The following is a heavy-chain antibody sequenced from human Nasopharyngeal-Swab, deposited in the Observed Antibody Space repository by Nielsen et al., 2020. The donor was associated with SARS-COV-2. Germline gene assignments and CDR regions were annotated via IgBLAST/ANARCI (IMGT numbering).Heavy chain of an antibody. J-gene: IGHJ3*02. CDR1: GFTFSTYA. V-gene: IGHV3-23*01. CDR2: IVGSGGST. Sequence: GGSLRLSCAASGFTFSTYAVSWVRQAPGKGLEWVSAIVGSGGSTFYADSVRGRFTISRDNSKNTLFLQMNSLRAEDTVVYYCAKPTTRSAFDIWGQGTMVTVSS. D-gene: IGHD1-7*01. CDR3: AKPTTRSAFDI.